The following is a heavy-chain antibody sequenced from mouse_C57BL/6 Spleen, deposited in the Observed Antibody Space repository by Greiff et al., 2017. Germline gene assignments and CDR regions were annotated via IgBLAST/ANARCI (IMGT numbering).Heavy chain of an antibody. V-gene: IGHV14-3*01. D-gene: IGHD1-1*01. CDR1: GFNIKNTY. CDR2: IDPANGNT. CDR3: ARGDYGSPYYFDY. Sequence: VQLQQSVAELVRPGASVKLSCTASGFNIKNTYMHWVKQRPEQGLEWIGWIDPANGNTKYAPKFQGKATITADTSSNTAYLLLSSLTSEDTAIYYCARGDYGSPYYFDYWGQGTTLTVSS. J-gene: IGHJ2*01.